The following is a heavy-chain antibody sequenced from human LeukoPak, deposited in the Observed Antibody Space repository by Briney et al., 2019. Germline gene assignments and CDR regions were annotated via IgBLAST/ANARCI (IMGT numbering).Heavy chain of an antibody. Sequence: PGGSLRLSCASSGLTFTSHAMSWFRQSPGKALYWVATISESGGTSYYADSVKGRFTISRDNSKNTMYLQMDSLTAEDTAVFYCVCGSSGTYGEGYWGQGTLVTVSS. J-gene: IGHJ4*02. CDR2: ISESGGTS. CDR3: VCGSSGTYGEGY. D-gene: IGHD1-26*01. V-gene: IGHV3-23*01. CDR1: GLTFTSHA.